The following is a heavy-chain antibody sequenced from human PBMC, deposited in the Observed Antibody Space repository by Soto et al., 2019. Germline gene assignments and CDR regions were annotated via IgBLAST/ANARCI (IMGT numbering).Heavy chain of an antibody. D-gene: IGHD2-2*01. CDR3: ARGAVVVPAGGPEALRPDYFDY. CDR1: GGTFSSYT. CDR2: IIPILGIA. J-gene: IGHJ4*02. V-gene: IGHV1-69*02. Sequence: QVQLVQSGAEVKKPGSSVKVSCKASGGTFSSYTISWVRQAPGQGLEWMGRIIPILGIANYVQKFQGRVTITADKSTSTAYMELSSLRSEDTAVYYCARGAVVVPAGGPEALRPDYFDYWGQGTLVTVSS.